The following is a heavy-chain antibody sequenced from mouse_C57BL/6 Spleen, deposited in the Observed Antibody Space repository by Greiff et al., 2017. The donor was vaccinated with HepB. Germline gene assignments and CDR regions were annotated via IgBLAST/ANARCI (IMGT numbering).Heavy chain of an antibody. J-gene: IGHJ2*01. CDR1: GYTFTSYW. CDR3: ARAGGLYYFDY. Sequence: VQLQQPGAELVMPGASVKLSCKASGYTFTSYWMHWVKQRPGQGLEWIGEIDPSDSYTNYNQKFKGKSTLTVDKSSSTAYMQLSSLTSEDSAVYYCARAGGLYYFDYWGQGTTLTVSS. CDR2: IDPSDSYT. V-gene: IGHV1-69*01. D-gene: IGHD1-1*02.